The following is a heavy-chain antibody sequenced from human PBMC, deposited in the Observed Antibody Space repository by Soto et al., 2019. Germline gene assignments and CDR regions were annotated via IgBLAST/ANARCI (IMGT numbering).Heavy chain of an antibody. CDR1: GFTFSSYA. D-gene: IGHD2-2*01. J-gene: IGHJ5*02. Sequence: EVQLLESGGGLVQPGGSLRLSCAASGFTFSSYAMSWVRQAPGKGLEWVSAISGSGGSTYYADSVKGRFTISRDNSKNTLYLQMNSLRAEDTAVYYCAKDRVIVVVPAAKYNWFDPWGQGTLVTVSS. V-gene: IGHV3-23*01. CDR3: AKDRVIVVVPAAKYNWFDP. CDR2: ISGSGGST.